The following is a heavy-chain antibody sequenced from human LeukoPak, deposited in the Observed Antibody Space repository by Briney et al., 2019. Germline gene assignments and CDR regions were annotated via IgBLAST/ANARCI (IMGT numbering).Heavy chain of an antibody. J-gene: IGHJ4*02. CDR3: ARSIPYGTTWYGRSDY. V-gene: IGHV3-7*03. CDR2: IKPDGTTK. D-gene: IGHD6-13*01. CDR1: GFPFSSYS. Sequence: GGSLRLSCAASGFPFSSYSMTWVRQAPGKGLEWVANIKPDGTTKFYVDSVKGRFTISRDNALNSLYLQMDSLRAEDTAIYYCARSIPYGTTWYGRSDYWGQGTLVTVSS.